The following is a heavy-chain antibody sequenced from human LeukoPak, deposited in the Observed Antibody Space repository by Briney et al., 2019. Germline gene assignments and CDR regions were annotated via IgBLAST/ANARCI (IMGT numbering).Heavy chain of an antibody. CDR2: ISAYNGYT. V-gene: IGHV1-18*01. Sequence: GASVKVSCKASGYTFINNGISWVLQAPGQSLEWVGWISAYNGYTHSAQKFQDRVTMTTDTSTSTGYMELKSLRSDDTAVYYCARDSGTYSLDYYMVVWGKGTTVTVSS. CDR3: ARDSGTYSLDYYMVV. J-gene: IGHJ6*03. CDR1: GYTFINNG. D-gene: IGHD1-26*01.